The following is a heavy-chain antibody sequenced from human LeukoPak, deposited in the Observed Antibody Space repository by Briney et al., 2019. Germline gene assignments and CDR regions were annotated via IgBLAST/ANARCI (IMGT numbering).Heavy chain of an antibody. D-gene: IGHD3-16*01. Sequence: PGGSLRLSCAASGFTFSSYSMSWVRQAPGKGLEWFSSISSSRSYIYYADSAKGRFTIPRDNAMKSLYLQLNSLRAEDTGVYYWASLRGGDYGDYWGQGTLVTVSS. CDR1: GFTFSSYS. V-gene: IGHV3-21*01. J-gene: IGHJ4*02. CDR3: ASLRGGDYGDY. CDR2: ISSSRSYI.